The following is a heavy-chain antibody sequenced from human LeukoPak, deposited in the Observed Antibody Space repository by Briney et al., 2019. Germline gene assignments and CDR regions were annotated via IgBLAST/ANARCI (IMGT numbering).Heavy chain of an antibody. Sequence: SETLSLTCTVSGGSISTYYWNWIRQPPGKGPEWIGYIYHSGSTNYNPSLQSRVTISVDTSKNQFSLNLNSVTAADTAVYYCARGGAARLHFQNWGQGTLVTVSS. D-gene: IGHD6-6*01. CDR2: IYHSGST. CDR3: ARGGAARLHFQN. V-gene: IGHV4-59*01. CDR1: GGSISTYY. J-gene: IGHJ1*01.